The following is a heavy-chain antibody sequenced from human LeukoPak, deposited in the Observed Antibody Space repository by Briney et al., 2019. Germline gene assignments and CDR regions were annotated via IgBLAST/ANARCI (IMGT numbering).Heavy chain of an antibody. CDR3: ARGRRRGVVPAATWFDP. V-gene: IGHV3-11*01. Sequence: GGSLRLSCAASGFTFSDYYMSWIRQAPGKGLEWVSYISSSGSTIYYADSVKGRFTISRDNAKNSLYLQMNSLRAEDMAVYYCARGRRRGVVPAATWFDPWGQGTLVTVSS. J-gene: IGHJ5*02. D-gene: IGHD2-2*01. CDR2: ISSSGSTI. CDR1: GFTFSDYY.